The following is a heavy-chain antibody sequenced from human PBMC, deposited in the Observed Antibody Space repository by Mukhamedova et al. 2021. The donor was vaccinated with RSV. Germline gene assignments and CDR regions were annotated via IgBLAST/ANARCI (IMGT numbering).Heavy chain of an antibody. V-gene: IGHV5-51*01. Sequence: GKGLEWMGIIYPGDSDTRYSPSFQGQVTISADKSISTAYLQWSSLKASDNAMYYCARRLVGWFDPWGQGTLVTVSS. CDR3: ARRLVGWFDP. CDR2: IYPGDSDT. J-gene: IGHJ5*02. D-gene: IGHD6-19*01.